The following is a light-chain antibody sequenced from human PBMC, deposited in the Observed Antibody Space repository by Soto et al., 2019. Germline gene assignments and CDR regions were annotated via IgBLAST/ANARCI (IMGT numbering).Light chain of an antibody. CDR3: AAWDDSLNGYV. CDR2: GNN. Sequence: VLTQPPSASGTPGQRVTISGSGSSSNIGSNTVNWYQQLPGTAPKLLIYGNNERPSGVPDRFSGSKSGTSASLAISGLQSEDEADYYCAAWDDSLNGYVFGTGTKVTVL. J-gene: IGLJ1*01. CDR1: SSNIGSNT. V-gene: IGLV1-44*01.